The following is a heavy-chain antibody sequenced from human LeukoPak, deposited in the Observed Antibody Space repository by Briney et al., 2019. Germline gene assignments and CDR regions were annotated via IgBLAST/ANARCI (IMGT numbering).Heavy chain of an antibody. Sequence: GGSLRLSCATSGFTFRHYAMHWVRQAPGKGLEWVAVISYDGEKKYYIDSVKGRFPISRDNVQGTLHLQMNNLTSEDTAIYYCARARGGYLGYWGQGALVSVPS. CDR1: GFTFRHYA. J-gene: IGHJ4*02. CDR2: ISYDGEKK. D-gene: IGHD2-2*03. CDR3: ARARGGYLGY. V-gene: IGHV3-30*04.